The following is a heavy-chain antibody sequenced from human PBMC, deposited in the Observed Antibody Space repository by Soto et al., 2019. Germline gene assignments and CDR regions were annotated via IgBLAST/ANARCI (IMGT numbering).Heavy chain of an antibody. CDR1: GGSFSGYY. J-gene: IGHJ5*02. Sequence: PSETLSLTCAVYGGSFSGYYWSWIRQPPGKGLEWIGEINHSGSTNYNPSLKSRVTISVDTSKNQFSLKLSSVTAADTAVYYCARPKLAYSSSRHRFDPWGQGTLVTVSS. CDR2: INHSGST. CDR3: ARPKLAYSSSRHRFDP. V-gene: IGHV4-34*01. D-gene: IGHD6-6*01.